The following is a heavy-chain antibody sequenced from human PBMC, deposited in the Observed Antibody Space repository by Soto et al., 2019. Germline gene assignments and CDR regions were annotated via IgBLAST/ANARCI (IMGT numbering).Heavy chain of an antibody. Sequence: GGSLRLSCAASGFTFSSYGMHWVRQAPGKGLEWVAVIWYDGSNKYYADPVKGRFTISRDNSKNTLYLQMNSLRAEDTAVYYCARDGYNYYDSSGYGYYFDYWGQGTLVTVSS. CDR2: IWYDGSNK. V-gene: IGHV3-33*01. CDR3: ARDGYNYYDSSGYGYYFDY. CDR1: GFTFSSYG. J-gene: IGHJ4*02. D-gene: IGHD3-22*01.